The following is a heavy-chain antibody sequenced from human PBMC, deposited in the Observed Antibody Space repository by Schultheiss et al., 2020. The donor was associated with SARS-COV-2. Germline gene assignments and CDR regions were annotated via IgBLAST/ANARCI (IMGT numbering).Heavy chain of an antibody. Sequence: GESLKISCAASGFTFSSYGMHWVRQAPGKGLEWVAVIWYDGSNKYYADSVKGRFTISRDNSKNTLYLQMNSLRAEDTAVYYCAKALSYSSSWYTNYYYYGMEVWGQGTTVTVSS. J-gene: IGHJ6*02. D-gene: IGHD6-13*01. CDR3: AKALSYSSSWYTNYYYYGMEV. CDR2: IWYDGSNK. V-gene: IGHV3-33*06. CDR1: GFTFSSYG.